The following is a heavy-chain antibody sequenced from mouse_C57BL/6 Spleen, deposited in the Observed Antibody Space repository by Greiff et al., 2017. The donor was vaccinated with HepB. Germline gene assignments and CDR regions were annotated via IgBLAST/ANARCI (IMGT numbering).Heavy chain of an antibody. J-gene: IGHJ3*01. CDR2: ISNLAYSI. CDR1: GFTFSDYG. CDR3: ARHRTGFAY. V-gene: IGHV5-15*01. Sequence: EVQLMESGGGLVQPGGSLKLSCAASGFTFSDYGMAWVRQAPRKGPEWVAFISNLAYSIYYADTVTGRFTISRENAKNTLYLEMSSLRSEDTAMYYCARHRTGFAYWGQGTLVTVSA.